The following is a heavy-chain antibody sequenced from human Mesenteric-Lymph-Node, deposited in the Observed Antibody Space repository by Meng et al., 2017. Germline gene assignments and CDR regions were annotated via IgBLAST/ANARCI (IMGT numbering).Heavy chain of an antibody. D-gene: IGHD3-9*01. CDR3: ARAEAIMYYDILTGYGY. J-gene: IGHJ4*02. V-gene: IGHV1-69*01. Sequence: VELVGAGAEVKKPGSWVKVSCKASGGTFSSYAISWVRQAPGQGLEWMGGIIPIFGTANYAQKFQGRVTITADESTSTAYMELSSLRSEDTAVYYCARAEAIMYYDILTGYGYWGQGTLVTVSS. CDR2: IIPIFGTA. CDR1: GGTFSSYA.